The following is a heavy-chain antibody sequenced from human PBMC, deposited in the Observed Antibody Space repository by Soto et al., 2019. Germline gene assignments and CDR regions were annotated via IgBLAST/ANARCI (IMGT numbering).Heavy chain of an antibody. V-gene: IGHV4-59*01. D-gene: IGHD6-19*01. CDR1: GGSLSSYY. J-gene: IGHJ5*02. CDR3: ARAAVAGTGGWFDP. Sequence: SETLSRTGTAAGGSLSSYYWSCIRQPPGIGLERIAYSYASGSTQYSPTLKSRVTISVDTSKNQFSMKLSSVTAAATAVYYWARAAVAGTGGWFDPWGQGTLVTSPQ. CDR2: SYASGST.